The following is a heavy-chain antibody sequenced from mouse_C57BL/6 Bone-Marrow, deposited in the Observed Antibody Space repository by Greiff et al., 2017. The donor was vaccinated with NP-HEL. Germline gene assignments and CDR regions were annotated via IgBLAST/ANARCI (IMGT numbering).Heavy chain of an antibody. Sequence: EVQLQESGAELVRPGASVKLSCTASGFNIKDDYMHWVKQRPEQGLEWIGWIDPENGDTEYASKFQGKATITADTSSNTAYLQLSSLTSEDTAVYYCTETAQATYPFDYWGQGTTLTVSS. CDR3: TETAQATYPFDY. J-gene: IGHJ2*01. CDR1: GFNIKDDY. D-gene: IGHD3-2*02. CDR2: IDPENGDT. V-gene: IGHV14-4*01.